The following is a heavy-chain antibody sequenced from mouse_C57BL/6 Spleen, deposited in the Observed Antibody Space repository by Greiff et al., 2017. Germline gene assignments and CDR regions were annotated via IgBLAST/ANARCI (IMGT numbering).Heavy chain of an antibody. Sequence: EVQLVESGGGLVKPGGSLKLSCAASGFTFSDYGMHWVRQAPEKGLEWVAYISSGSSTIYYADTVKGRFTISRDNAKNTLFLRMTSLRSEDTAMYYCAKGGRYYAMDYWGQGTSVTVSS. CDR1: GFTFSDYG. J-gene: IGHJ4*01. CDR2: ISSGSSTI. CDR3: AKGGRYYAMDY. V-gene: IGHV5-17*01.